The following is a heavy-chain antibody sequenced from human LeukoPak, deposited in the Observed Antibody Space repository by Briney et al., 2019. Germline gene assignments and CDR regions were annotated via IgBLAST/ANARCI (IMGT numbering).Heavy chain of an antibody. CDR2: FKSKTDGGTT. Sequence: GSLRLSCAASGFTFSNAWMSWVRQAPGKGLEWVVRFKSKTDGGTTDYAAPVKGRFTISRDDSKNTLYLQMNSLKTEDTAVYYCTTYPYCSSTSCSFDYWGQGTLVTVSS. J-gene: IGHJ4*02. CDR1: GFTFSNAW. V-gene: IGHV3-15*01. CDR3: TTYPYCSSTSCSFDY. D-gene: IGHD2-2*01.